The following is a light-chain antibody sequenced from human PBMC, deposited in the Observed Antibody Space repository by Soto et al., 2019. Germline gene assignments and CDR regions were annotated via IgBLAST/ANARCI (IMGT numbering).Light chain of an antibody. CDR1: SDSVSPSYY. V-gene: IGLV8-61*01. CDR3: VLFMGSGLWV. CDR2: STN. Sequence: QAVVTQEPSFSVSPGGTVTLTCGLSSDSVSPSYYPTWYQQTPGQAPRTLIYSTNTRSSGVPDRFSGSILGNKAALTITGAQADDESDYYCVLFMGSGLWVFGGGTKLTVL. J-gene: IGLJ3*02.